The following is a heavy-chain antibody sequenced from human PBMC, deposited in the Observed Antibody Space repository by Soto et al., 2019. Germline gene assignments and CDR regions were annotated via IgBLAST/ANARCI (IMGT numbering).Heavy chain of an antibody. CDR1: GFTFSNAW. CDR2: IKSKTGGGTT. CDR3: TTDATIFGVVISWYYYYGMDV. Sequence: PGGSLRLSCAASGFTFSNAWMSWVRQAPGKGLEWVGRIKSKTGGGTTDYAAPVKGRFTISRDDSKNTLYLQMNSLKTEDTAVYYCTTDATIFGVVISWYYYYGMDVWGQGTTVTVSS. V-gene: IGHV3-15*01. D-gene: IGHD3-3*01. J-gene: IGHJ6*02.